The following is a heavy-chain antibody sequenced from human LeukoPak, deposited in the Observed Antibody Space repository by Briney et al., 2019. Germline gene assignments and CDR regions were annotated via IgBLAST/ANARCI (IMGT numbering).Heavy chain of an antibody. Sequence: GGSLRLSCAASGFTFSNFAMGWVRQAPGKGLEWVSIISGSGGTTYYADSVKGRFNISRDNSKDTLYMQMNSLRAEDTAVYYCANEAPYFDYWGQGTLVTVSS. V-gene: IGHV3-23*01. CDR3: ANEAPYFDY. CDR1: GFTFSNFA. CDR2: ISGSGGTT. J-gene: IGHJ4*02.